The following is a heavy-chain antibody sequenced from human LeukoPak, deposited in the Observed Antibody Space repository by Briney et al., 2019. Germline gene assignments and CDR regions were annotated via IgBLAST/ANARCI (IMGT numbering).Heavy chain of an antibody. J-gene: IGHJ6*02. CDR2: IYHTGST. V-gene: IGHV4-30-2*01. CDR3: ASGCSGGSCYSGDYHYYGMDV. CDR1: GGSISSGGYS. Sequence: PSQTLSLTCVVSGGSISSGGYSWSWIRQPPGKGLEWIGYIYHTGSTYYNPSLKSRVTISLDRSKNQFSLRLTSVTAAGTAVYYCASGCSGGSCYSGDYHYYGMDVWGQGTTVTVSS. D-gene: IGHD2-15*01.